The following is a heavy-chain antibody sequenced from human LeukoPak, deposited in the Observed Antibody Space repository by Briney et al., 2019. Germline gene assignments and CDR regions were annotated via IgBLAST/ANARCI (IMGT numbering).Heavy chain of an antibody. J-gene: IGHJ6*03. CDR1: GFTIDDYA. V-gene: IGHV3-43D*04. CDR3: AKDGDCSGGSCYYYYYYYMDV. CDR2: ISWDGGST. Sequence: QPGGSLRLSCAASGFTIDDYAMHWVRQAPGKGLEWVSLISWDGGSTYYADSVKGRFTISRDNSKNSLYLQMNSLRAEDTALYYCAKDGDCSGGSCYYYYYYYMDVWGKGTTVTVSS. D-gene: IGHD2-15*01.